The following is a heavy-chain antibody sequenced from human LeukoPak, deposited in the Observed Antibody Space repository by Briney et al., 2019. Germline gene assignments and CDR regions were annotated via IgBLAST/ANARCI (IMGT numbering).Heavy chain of an antibody. CDR3: AKGRITIFGVVSALDY. D-gene: IGHD3-3*01. V-gene: IGHV3-23*01. Sequence: QPGGSLRLSCAASGFTFSSYAMSWVRQAPGKGLEWASAISGSGGSTYYADSVKGRFTISRDNSKNTLYLQMNSLRAEDTAVYYCAKGRITIFGVVSALDYWGQGTLVTVSS. J-gene: IGHJ4*02. CDR2: ISGSGGST. CDR1: GFTFSSYA.